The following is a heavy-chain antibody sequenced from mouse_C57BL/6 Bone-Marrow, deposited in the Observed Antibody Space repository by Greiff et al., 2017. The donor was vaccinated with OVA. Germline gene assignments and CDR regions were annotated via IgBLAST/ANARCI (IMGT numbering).Heavy chain of an antibody. CDR1: GFNIKDYY. CDR2: IDPEDGET. D-gene: IGHD3-2*02. Sequence: EVQLQQSGAELVKPGASVKLSCTASGFNIKDYYMHWVKQRTEQGLEWIGRIDPEDGETKYAPTFQGKATITADTSSNTAYLQLSSLTSEDTAVYYCARWEAQAFYYYAMDYWGQGTSVTVSS. J-gene: IGHJ4*01. V-gene: IGHV14-2*01. CDR3: ARWEAQAFYYYAMDY.